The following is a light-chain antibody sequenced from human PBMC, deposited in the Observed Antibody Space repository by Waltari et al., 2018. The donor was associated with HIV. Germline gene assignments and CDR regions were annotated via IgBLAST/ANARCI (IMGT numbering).Light chain of an antibody. CDR3: AAWDDSRRGV. J-gene: IGLJ2*01. CDR2: RNN. V-gene: IGLV1-47*01. Sequence: QSVLTQPPSASGPPGQRFTIPGSGSGSTIGSNYFYWYQHLPGTAPKLLIYRNNQRPSGVPDRFSGSKSGTSASLAMSGLRSEDEADYYCAAWDDSRRGVFGGGTKLTVL. CDR1: GSTIGSNY.